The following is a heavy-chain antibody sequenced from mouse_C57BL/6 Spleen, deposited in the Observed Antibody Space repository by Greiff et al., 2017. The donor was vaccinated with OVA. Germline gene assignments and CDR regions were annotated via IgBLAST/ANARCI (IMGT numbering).Heavy chain of an antibody. CDR1: GYTFTDYY. Sequence: EVQLQQSGPELVKPGASVKMSCKASGYTFTDYYMHWVKQSHGKSLEWIGYIYPNNGGNGYNQKFKGKATLTVDKSSSTAYMELRSLTSEDSAVYYRARSGITTVVARDYFDYWGQGTTLTVSS. D-gene: IGHD1-1*01. CDR3: ARSGITTVVARDYFDY. V-gene: IGHV1-34*01. CDR2: IYPNNGGN. J-gene: IGHJ2*01.